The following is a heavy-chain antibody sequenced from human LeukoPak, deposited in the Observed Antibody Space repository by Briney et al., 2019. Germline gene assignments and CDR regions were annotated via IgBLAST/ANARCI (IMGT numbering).Heavy chain of an antibody. J-gene: IGHJ4*02. CDR1: GGSISSGGHS. CDR3: ASSSDSSGYYGVLPPV. CDR2: IYHSGST. Sequence: PSETLSLTCAVSGGSISSGGHSWSWIRQPPGKGLEWIGYIYHSGSTYYNPSLKSRVTISVDRSKNQFSLKLSSVTAADTAVYYCASSSDSSGYYGVLPPVWGQGTLVTVSS. D-gene: IGHD3-22*01. V-gene: IGHV4-30-2*01.